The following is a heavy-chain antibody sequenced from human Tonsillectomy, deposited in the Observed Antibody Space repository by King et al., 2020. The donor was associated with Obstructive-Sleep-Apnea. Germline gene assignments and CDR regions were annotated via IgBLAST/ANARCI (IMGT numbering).Heavy chain of an antibody. CDR1: GFTLDDYA. J-gene: IGHJ1*01. CDR2: ISWNSVSI. V-gene: IGHV3-9*01. Sequence: VQLVESGGGLVQPGRSLRLSCEASGFTLDDYAMHGVRQAPGKGLEWVSCISWNSVSIGYAYSVKGRFTISRDNAKSSLYLQMNSLRAEDTALYYCAKDRSGWYRRYFHHWGQGTLVTVSS. CDR3: AKDRSGWYRRYFHH. D-gene: IGHD6-19*01.